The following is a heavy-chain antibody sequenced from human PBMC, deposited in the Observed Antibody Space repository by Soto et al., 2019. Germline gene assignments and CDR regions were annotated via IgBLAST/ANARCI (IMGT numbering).Heavy chain of an antibody. V-gene: IGHV3-20*04. D-gene: IGHD2-15*01. CDR3: ARAVVAAPFLGNWFDP. Sequence: GGSLRLSCAASGFTFDDYGMSWVRQAPGKGLEWVSGINWNGGSTGYADSVKGRFTISRDNAKNSLYLQMNSLRAEDTALYYCARAVVAAPFLGNWFDPWGQGTLVTVSS. CDR2: INWNGGST. CDR1: GFTFDDYG. J-gene: IGHJ5*02.